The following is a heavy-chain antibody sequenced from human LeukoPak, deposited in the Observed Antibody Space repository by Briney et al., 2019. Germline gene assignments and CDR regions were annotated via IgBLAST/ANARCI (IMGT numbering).Heavy chain of an antibody. CDR1: GFTFSSYA. CDR3: AKPADRGTTDPYFDF. D-gene: IGHD2/OR15-2a*01. V-gene: IGHV3-23*01. J-gene: IGHJ4*02. CDR2: LSGSGGST. Sequence: GGSLRLSCAASGFTFSSYAMSWVRQAPGKGLEWVSALSGSGGSTYYADSVKGRFTISRDNSKNTLYLQMNSVRAEDTAVYYCAKPADRGTTDPYFDFWGQGTLVTVSS.